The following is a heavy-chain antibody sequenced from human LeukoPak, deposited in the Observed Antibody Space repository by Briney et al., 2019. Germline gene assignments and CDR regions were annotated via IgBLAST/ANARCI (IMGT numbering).Heavy chain of an antibody. CDR3: ARGYEIFDY. J-gene: IGHJ4*02. Sequence: SETPSLTCTVSGGSISSSSYYWGWIRQPPGKGLEWIGSIYYNGSTYYNPSLKSRVTISVDTSKNQFSLKLSSVTAADTAVYYCARGYEIFDYWGQGTLVTVSS. D-gene: IGHD2-2*01. CDR1: GGSISSSSYY. V-gene: IGHV4-39*01. CDR2: IYYNGST.